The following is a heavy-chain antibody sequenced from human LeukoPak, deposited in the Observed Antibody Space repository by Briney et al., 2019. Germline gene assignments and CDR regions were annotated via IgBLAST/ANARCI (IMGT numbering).Heavy chain of an antibody. CDR2: IIPILGIA. V-gene: IGHV1-69*04. Sequence: XAPGQXLEWMGRIIPILGIANYAQKFQGRVTITADKSTSTAYMELSSLRSEDTAVYYCARDVNSYYYYGMDVWGQGTTVTVSS. J-gene: IGHJ6*02. D-gene: IGHD2/OR15-2a*01. CDR3: ARDVNSYYYYGMDV.